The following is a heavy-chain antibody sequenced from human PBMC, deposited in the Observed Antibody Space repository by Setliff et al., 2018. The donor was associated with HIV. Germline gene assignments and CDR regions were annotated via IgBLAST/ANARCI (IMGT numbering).Heavy chain of an antibody. CDR2: ISAYNGDT. J-gene: IGHJ4*02. V-gene: IGHV1-18*01. CDR3: ARGIAPRSWFDY. Sequence: ASVKVSCKASGYTFTNYGISWLRQAPGQGLEWMGWISAYNGDTNYAQKLQGRLIMTTDTSTRTAYMELRSLRSDDTAVYYCARGIAPRSWFDYWGQGTLVTVSS. CDR1: GYTFTNYG. D-gene: IGHD6-13*01.